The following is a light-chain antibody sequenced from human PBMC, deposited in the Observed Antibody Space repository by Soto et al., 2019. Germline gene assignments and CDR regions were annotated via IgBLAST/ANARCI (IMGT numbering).Light chain of an antibody. CDR3: QQYNSYS. V-gene: IGKV1-5*01. Sequence: DIQMTQSPSTLSASVGDRVPITCRASQTVERWLAWYQQKPGKAPNLVIPDVSSLERGVPSRFSGSGSGTEFTLTISGLQPDDFATYYCQQYNSYSFGQGTKVDI. CDR1: QTVERW. J-gene: IGKJ1*01. CDR2: DVS.